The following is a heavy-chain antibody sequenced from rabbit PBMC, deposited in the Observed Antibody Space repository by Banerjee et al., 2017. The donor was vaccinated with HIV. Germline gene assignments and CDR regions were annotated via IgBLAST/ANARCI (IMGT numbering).Heavy chain of an antibody. CDR2: IYTSNNNT. D-gene: IGHD4-1*01. Sequence: QSLEESGGGLVKPEGSLTLTCKASGFDLSSYYYMCWVRQAPGKGLEWIGCIYTSNNNTYYASWAKGRFTISKTSSTTVTLQMTSLTAADTATYFCARAADWSSGWGVFALRGQGTLVTVS. V-gene: IGHV1S40*01. CDR1: GFDLSSYYY. J-gene: IGHJ3*01. CDR3: ARAADWSSGWGVFAL.